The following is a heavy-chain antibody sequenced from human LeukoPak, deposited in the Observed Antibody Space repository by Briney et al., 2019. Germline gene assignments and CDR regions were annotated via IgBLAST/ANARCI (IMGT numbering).Heavy chain of an antibody. CDR2: INPNSGGT. V-gene: IGHV1-2*02. Sequence: ASVKVSCKGSGYTFTGYYMHWVRQAPGQGLEGREWINPNSGGTNYVQKFQGKVTMTRDTSNSTAYMQLSRLTSDDTAVYYCARDRTRTEYSSGSYHDYWGQGTLVTVSS. CDR3: ARDRTRTEYSSGSYHDY. D-gene: IGHD6-19*01. CDR1: GYTFTGYY. J-gene: IGHJ4*02.